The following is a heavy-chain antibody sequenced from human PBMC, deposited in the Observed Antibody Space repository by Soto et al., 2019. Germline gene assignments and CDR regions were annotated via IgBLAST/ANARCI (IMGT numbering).Heavy chain of an antibody. J-gene: IGHJ4*02. CDR3: ATDNLGGGHE. D-gene: IGHD1-20*01. Sequence: DSVQVSCKVSGYTLTELSMHWVRQAPGKGLEWMGGFDPEDGETIYAQKFQGRVTMTEDTSTDTAYMELSSLRSEDTAGYYCATDNLGGGHEWGQGNLVTVP. V-gene: IGHV1-24*01. CDR1: GYTLTELS. CDR2: FDPEDGET.